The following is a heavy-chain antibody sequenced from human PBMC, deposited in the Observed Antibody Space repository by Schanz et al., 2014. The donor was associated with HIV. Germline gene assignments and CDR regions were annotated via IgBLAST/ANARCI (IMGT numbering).Heavy chain of an antibody. CDR1: GGSISSYY. CDR2: IYYSGST. CDR3: ARVGYGGNSDWFDP. D-gene: IGHD2-21*02. Sequence: QVQLQESGPGLVKPSETLSLTCTVSGGSISSYYWSWIRQPPGKGLEWIGYIYYSGSTNYNPSLKSRVTISVDTSKNQFSLKLSSVTAADTAVYYCARVGYGGNSDWFDPWGPGTAVTVSS. V-gene: IGHV4-59*01. J-gene: IGHJ5*01.